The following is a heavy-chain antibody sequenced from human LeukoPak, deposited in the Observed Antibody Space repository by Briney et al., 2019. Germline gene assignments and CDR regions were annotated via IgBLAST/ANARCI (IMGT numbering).Heavy chain of an antibody. CDR3: ARVSRGCSSTSCSNWFDP. D-gene: IGHD2-2*01. CDR1: GGSISSYY. J-gene: IGHJ5*02. V-gene: IGHV4-4*07. Sequence: SETLSLTCTVSGGSISSYYWGWIRQPAGKGLEWIGRIYTSGSTNYNPSLKSRVTMSVDTSKNQFSLKLSSVTAADTAVYYCARVSRGCSSTSCSNWFDPWGQGTLVTVSS. CDR2: IYTSGST.